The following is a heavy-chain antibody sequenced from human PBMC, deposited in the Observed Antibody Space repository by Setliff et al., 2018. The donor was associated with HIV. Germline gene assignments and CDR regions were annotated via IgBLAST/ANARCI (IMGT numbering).Heavy chain of an antibody. CDR2: ISGSGDIT. Sequence: GESLKISCAASGFSFRSYAVSWVRQAPGKGLEWVSVISGSGDITYYRESVKSRFTVSRDNSNNTVYLQMNSLRAEDTAMYYCAKTQTVITVYGPFDSWGQGTPVTVSS. CDR3: AKTQTVITVYGPFDS. V-gene: IGHV3-23*01. J-gene: IGHJ4*02. D-gene: IGHD4-4*01. CDR1: GFSFRSYA.